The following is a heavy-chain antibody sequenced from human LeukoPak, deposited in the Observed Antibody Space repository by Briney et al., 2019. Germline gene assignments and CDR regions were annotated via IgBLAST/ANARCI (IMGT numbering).Heavy chain of an antibody. CDR3: ARDRQVGASRWYFDY. J-gene: IGHJ4*02. Sequence: ASVKVSCKASGYTFTGYYMHWVRQAPGQGLEWMGWINPNSGGTNYAQKFQGRVTMTRDTSISTAYMELSRLRSDDTAVYYCARDRQVGASRWYFDYWGQGTLVTVSS. D-gene: IGHD1-26*01. V-gene: IGHV1-2*02. CDR1: GYTFTGYY. CDR2: INPNSGGT.